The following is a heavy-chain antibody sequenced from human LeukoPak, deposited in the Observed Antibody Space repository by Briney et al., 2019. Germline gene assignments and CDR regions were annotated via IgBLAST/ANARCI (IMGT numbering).Heavy chain of an antibody. Sequence: QPGGSLRLSCAASGFTFSSYGMHWVRQAPGKGLEWVAVISYDGSNKYYADSVKGRFTISRDNSKNTLYLQMNSLRAEDTAVYYCAKDGRTTPPEVYYYYYMDVWGKGTTVTVSS. CDR2: ISYDGSNK. CDR1: GFTFSSYG. D-gene: IGHD1-7*01. V-gene: IGHV3-30*18. J-gene: IGHJ6*03. CDR3: AKDGRTTPPEVYYYYYMDV.